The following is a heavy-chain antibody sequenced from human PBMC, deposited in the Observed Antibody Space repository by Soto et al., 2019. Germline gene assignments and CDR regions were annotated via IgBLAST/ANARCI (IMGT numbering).Heavy chain of an antibody. CDR3: ARTSITMVRGVIINYYYYYGMDV. D-gene: IGHD3-10*01. Sequence: SVKVSCKASGGTFSSYAISWVRRAPGQGLEWMGGFIPIFGTANYAQKFQGRVTITADESTSTAYMELSSLRSEDTAVYYCARTSITMVRGVIINYYYYYGMDVWGQGTTVTLSS. J-gene: IGHJ6*02. CDR1: GGTFSSYA. CDR2: FIPIFGTA. V-gene: IGHV1-69*13.